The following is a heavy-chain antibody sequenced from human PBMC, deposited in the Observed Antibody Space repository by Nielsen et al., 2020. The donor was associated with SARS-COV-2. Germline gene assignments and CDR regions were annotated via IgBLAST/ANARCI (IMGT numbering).Heavy chain of an antibody. CDR2: ISSSGSTI. CDR3: ARDAYSYGYYYYGMDV. D-gene: IGHD5-18*01. V-gene: IGHV3-48*03. J-gene: IGHJ6*02. Sequence: GESLKISCAASGFTFSSYEMSWVRQAPGKGLEWVSYISSSGSTIYYADSVKGRFTISRDNAKNSLYLQMNSLRAEDTAVYYCARDAYSYGYYYYGMDVWGQGTTVTVSS. CDR1: GFTFSSYE.